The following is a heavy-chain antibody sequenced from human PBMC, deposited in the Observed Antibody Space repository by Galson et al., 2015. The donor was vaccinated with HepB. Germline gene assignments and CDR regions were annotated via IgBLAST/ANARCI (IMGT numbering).Heavy chain of an antibody. CDR2: IRSEAYGGTT. CDR1: GVTFGDYA. Sequence: SLGLACAASGVTFGDYAMIWFGQAPGEELEWVGFIRSEAYGGTTEYAASVKGRFTISRDDSKSIAYLQMNSLTTEDTAVYYCTREHSSGWYTFDYWGQGTLVTVSS. D-gene: IGHD6-19*01. J-gene: IGHJ4*02. V-gene: IGHV3-49*03. CDR3: TREHSSGWYTFDY.